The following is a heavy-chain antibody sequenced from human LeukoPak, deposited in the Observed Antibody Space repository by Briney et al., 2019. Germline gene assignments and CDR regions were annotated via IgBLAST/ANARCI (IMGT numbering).Heavy chain of an antibody. CDR1: GFIFSDYS. J-gene: IGHJ4*02. CDR3: ARDLAVVTSPFGY. CDR2: ISSSSSYI. D-gene: IGHD4-23*01. Sequence: PGRSLRLSCAASGFIFSDYSLNWVRQAPGKGLEWVSSISSSSSYIYYADSVKGRFTISRDNAKNSLYLQMNSLRAEDTAVYYCARDLAVVTSPFGYWGQGTLVTVSS. V-gene: IGHV3-21*01.